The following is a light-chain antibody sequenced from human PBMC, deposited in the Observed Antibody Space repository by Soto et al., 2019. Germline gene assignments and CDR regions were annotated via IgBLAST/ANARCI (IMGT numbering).Light chain of an antibody. V-gene: IGKV3-11*01. CDR2: DAS. CDR3: PQRSNSRPRT. Sequence: EIVLTQSPATLSLSPGERATLSCRASQSVSNYLAWYQQKPGQAPRLLINDASTRAAGIPARFSGSGSGTDFTLTISILEPEDFGVYCCPQRSNSRPRTFGGGTTVEIK. J-gene: IGKJ4*01. CDR1: QSVSNY.